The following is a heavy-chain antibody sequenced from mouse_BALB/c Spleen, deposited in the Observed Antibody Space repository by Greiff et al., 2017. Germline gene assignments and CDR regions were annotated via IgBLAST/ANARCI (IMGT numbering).Heavy chain of an antibody. V-gene: IGHV2-9-2*01. CDR3: VREGSSYRFDY. J-gene: IGHJ2*01. CDR1: GFSLTSYD. CDR2: IWTGGGT. D-gene: IGHD1-1*01. Sequence: VQRVESGPGLVAPSQSLSITCTVSGFSLTSYDISWIRQPPGKGLEWLGVIWTGGGTNYNSAFMSRLSISKDNSKSQVFLKMNSLQTDDTAIYYCVREGSSYRFDYWGQGTTLTVSS.